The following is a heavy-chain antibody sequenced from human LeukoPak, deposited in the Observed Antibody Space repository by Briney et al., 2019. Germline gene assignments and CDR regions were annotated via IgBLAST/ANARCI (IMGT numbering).Heavy chain of an antibody. D-gene: IGHD6-19*01. V-gene: IGHV1-18*01. J-gene: IGHJ5*02. CDR3: ASVGPVQPGYSSGWWDWFDP. Sequence: ASVKVSCKASGYTFTSYGISWVRQAPGQGLEWMGWISAYNGNTNYAQKLQGRVTMTTDTSTSTAYMELRSLRSDGTAVYYGASVGPVQPGYSSGWWDWFDPWGQGTLVTVSS. CDR1: GYTFTSYG. CDR2: ISAYNGNT.